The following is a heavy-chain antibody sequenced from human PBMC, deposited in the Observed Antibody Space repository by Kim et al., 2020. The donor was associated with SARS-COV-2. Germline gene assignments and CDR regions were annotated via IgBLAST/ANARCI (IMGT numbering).Heavy chain of an antibody. J-gene: IGHJ4*02. D-gene: IGHD6-19*01. CDR3: AKDGIAVAGYYFDY. V-gene: IGHV3-23*01. Sequence: ADSVKGRFTISRDNSKNTLYLQMNSLRAEDTAVYYCAKDGIAVAGYYFDYWGQGTLVTVSS.